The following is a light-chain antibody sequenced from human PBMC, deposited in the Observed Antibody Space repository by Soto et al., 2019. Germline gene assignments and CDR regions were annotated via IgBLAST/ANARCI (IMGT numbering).Light chain of an antibody. J-gene: IGKJ5*01. CDR3: QQYGKWPIT. CDR2: GAS. V-gene: IGKV3-20*01. Sequence: EIVLTQSPATLSLSPGERATLSCRASQSLSSNFLAWYQQKPGQAPRLLIYGASKRATGIPDRFSGSGSGTEFTLTINRLEPEDFAVYYCQQYGKWPITFGQGTRLEIK. CDR1: QSLSSNF.